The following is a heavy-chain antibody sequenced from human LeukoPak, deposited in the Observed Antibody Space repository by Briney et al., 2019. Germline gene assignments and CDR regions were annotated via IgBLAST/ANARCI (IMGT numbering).Heavy chain of an antibody. D-gene: IGHD1-1*01. CDR3: TKEYNWNTQNWFDP. Sequence: GGSLRLSCAASGFTFSNAWMSWVRQAPGKGLEWIGRIKSTTNGGGTADYAAPVKGRFTITRDDSKNTLYLQMNSLKTEDTVVYYCTKEYNWNTQNWFDPWGQGTLVTVSS. CDR2: IKSTTNGGGTA. J-gene: IGHJ5*02. CDR1: GFTFSNAW. V-gene: IGHV3-15*01.